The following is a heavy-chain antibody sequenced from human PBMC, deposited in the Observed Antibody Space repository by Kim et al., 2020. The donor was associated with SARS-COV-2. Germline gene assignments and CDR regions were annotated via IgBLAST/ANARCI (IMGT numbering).Heavy chain of an antibody. CDR2: IYSGGSI. CDR3: ARDSPFYYDSSGYYQFY. CDR1: GFTVSSNY. Sequence: GGSLRLSCAASGFTVSSNYMSWVRQAPGKGLEWVSVIYSGGSIYYADSVKGRFTISRDNSKNTLYLQMNSLRAEDTAVYYCARDSPFYYDSSGYYQFYWGQGTLVTVSS. J-gene: IGHJ4*02. V-gene: IGHV3-66*01. D-gene: IGHD3-22*01.